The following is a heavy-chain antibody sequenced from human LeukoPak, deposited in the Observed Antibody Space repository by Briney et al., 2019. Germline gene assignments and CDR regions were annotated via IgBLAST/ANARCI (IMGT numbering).Heavy chain of an antibody. CDR3: ARSRQASGLFNS. V-gene: IGHV4-38-2*02. J-gene: IGHJ5*01. Sequence: KASETLSLTCTVSGYSISSGYYWVWIRQPPGKGLEWIGCIYDRGPAYYNPSLKSRFTISVDRPKNQFFLNVTSLTAADTAVYYCARSRQASGLFNSWGQGILVVVSS. CDR1: GYSISSGYY. D-gene: IGHD3-10*01. CDR2: IYDRGPA.